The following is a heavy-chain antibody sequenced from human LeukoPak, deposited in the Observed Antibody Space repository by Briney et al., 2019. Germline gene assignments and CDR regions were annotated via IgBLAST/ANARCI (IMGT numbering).Heavy chain of an antibody. V-gene: IGHV3-20*04. CDR1: GFTFDDYG. Sequence: GGSLRLSCAASGFTFDDYGMSWVRQAPGKGLEWVSGINWNGGSTGYADSVKGRFTISRDNAKNSLYLQMNSLRAEDTAVYYCASPQGWNSYGYYYWGQGILVTVSS. D-gene: IGHD5-18*01. J-gene: IGHJ4*02. CDR2: INWNGGST. CDR3: ASPQGWNSYGYYY.